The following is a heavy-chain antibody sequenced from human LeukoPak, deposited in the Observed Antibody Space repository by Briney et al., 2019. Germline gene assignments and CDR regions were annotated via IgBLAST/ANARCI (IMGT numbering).Heavy chain of an antibody. J-gene: IGHJ4*02. Sequence: GRSLRLSCAASGFTFNTYVMHWVRQSPVKGLEWVAVTSYDGSNKYYADSVKGRFTISRDNSKNTLYLQMNSLRAEDTAVYYCARAELLSLDYWGQGTLVTVSS. CDR1: GFTFNTYV. CDR2: TSYDGSNK. V-gene: IGHV3-30*04. CDR3: ARAELLSLDY. D-gene: IGHD2-21*02.